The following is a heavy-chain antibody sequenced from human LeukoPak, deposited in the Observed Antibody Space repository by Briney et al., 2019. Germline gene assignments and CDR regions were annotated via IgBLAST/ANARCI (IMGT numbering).Heavy chain of an antibody. J-gene: IGHJ6*03. CDR1: GGSISSSSYY. Sequence: SVTLCLTCSVSGGSISSSSYYWGSVRRPPGKGLERIGNIHYSRSTYYNASIKSRVTMSVDTSKNHFSLKLSSVTAADTAVYYCARSVEGYCSGGSCYSYYYYMDVWGKGTTVTVSS. D-gene: IGHD2-15*01. V-gene: IGHV4-39*07. CDR3: ARSVEGYCSGGSCYSYYYYMDV. CDR2: IHYSRST.